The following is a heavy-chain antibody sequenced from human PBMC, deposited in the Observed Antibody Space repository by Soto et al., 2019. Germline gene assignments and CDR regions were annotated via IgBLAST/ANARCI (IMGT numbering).Heavy chain of an antibody. Sequence: QVQLVESGGGVVQPGSSLRLSCAASGFIFSSYAMHWARQAPGKGLEWVAFISYDGRKNHYADSVKSRFTISRDNSNNTVYLQMNSLRAEDTAVYYCARGCSSNDCYTNYFYYYAMDVWGHGATVTVSS. J-gene: IGHJ6*02. D-gene: IGHD2-2*02. CDR1: GFIFSSYA. V-gene: IGHV3-30*04. CDR3: ARGCSSNDCYTNYFYYYAMDV. CDR2: ISYDGRKN.